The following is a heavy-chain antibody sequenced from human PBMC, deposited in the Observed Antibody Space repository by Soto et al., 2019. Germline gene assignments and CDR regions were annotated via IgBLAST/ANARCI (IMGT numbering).Heavy chain of an antibody. CDR3: ARNYWSRYCSSTSCYTAFDI. D-gene: IGHD2-2*02. V-gene: IGHV1-46*01. CDR1: GYTFTSYY. CDR2: INPSGGST. J-gene: IGHJ3*02. Sequence: ASVKVSCKASGYTFTSYYMHWVRQAPGQGLEWMGIINPSGGSTSYAQKFQGRVTMTRDTSTSTVYMELSSLRSEDTAVYYCARNYWSRYCSSTSCYTAFDIWGKGTMVTVSS.